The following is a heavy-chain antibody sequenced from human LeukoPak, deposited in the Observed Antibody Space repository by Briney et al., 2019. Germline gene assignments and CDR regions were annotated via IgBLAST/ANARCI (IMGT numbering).Heavy chain of an antibody. CDR3: ARGRRSSSIWYLDY. J-gene: IGHJ4*02. CDR1: GFTFSDYE. Sequence: GGSLRLSCAASGFTFSDYELNWVRQAPGKGLEWVSYISSSGTTIYYADSVKGRFTISRDNARNSLCLQMNTLRVEDTALYYCARGRRSSSIWYLDYWGQGTQVTVSS. CDR2: ISSSGTTI. V-gene: IGHV3-48*03. D-gene: IGHD6-13*01.